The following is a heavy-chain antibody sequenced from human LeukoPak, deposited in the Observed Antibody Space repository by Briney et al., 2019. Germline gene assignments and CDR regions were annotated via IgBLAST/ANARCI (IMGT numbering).Heavy chain of an antibody. V-gene: IGHV1-18*01. Sequence: ASVKVSCKASGYTFTSYGISWVRQAPGQGLEWMGWISAYNGNTNYAQKLQGRVTMTTDTSTSTAYMELRSLRSDDTAVYYCARDGLAIFGVVTFDYFDYWGQGTLVTVSS. CDR3: ARDGLAIFGVVTFDYFDY. CDR1: GYTFTSYG. CDR2: ISAYNGNT. D-gene: IGHD3-3*01. J-gene: IGHJ4*02.